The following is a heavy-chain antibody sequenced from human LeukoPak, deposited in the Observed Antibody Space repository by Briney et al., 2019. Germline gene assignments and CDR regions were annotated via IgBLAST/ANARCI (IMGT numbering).Heavy chain of an antibody. CDR3: VRDLGGRSGH. D-gene: IGHD1-26*01. J-gene: IGHJ4*02. Sequence: GGSLRLSCAASGFTFSSYSMNWVRQAPGKGLEWVGRIKSKTDGGTTDYAAPVKGRFTISRDDSKNTLYLQMNSLRAEDTAVYYCVRDLGGRSGHWGQGTLVTVSS. V-gene: IGHV3-15*05. CDR1: GFTFSSYS. CDR2: IKSKTDGGTT.